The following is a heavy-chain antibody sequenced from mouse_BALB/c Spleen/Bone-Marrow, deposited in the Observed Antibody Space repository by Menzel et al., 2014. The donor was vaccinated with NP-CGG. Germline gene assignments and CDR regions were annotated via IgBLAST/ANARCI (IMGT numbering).Heavy chain of an antibody. V-gene: IGHV1-18*01. J-gene: IGHJ4*01. Sequence: EVKLEESGPELVKPGASMKISCKASGYSFTGYTMNWVKQSHGKNLEWIGLINPYNGGTSYNQKFKGKATLTVDKSSSTAYMELLSLTSEDSAVYYCARGDYYGYAMDYWGQGTSVTVSS. CDR2: INPYNGGT. CDR3: ARGDYYGYAMDY. CDR1: GYSFTGYT. D-gene: IGHD1-1*01.